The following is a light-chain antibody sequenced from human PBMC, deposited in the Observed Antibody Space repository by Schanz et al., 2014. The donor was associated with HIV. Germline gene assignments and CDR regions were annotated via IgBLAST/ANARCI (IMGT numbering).Light chain of an antibody. J-gene: IGLJ2*01. Sequence: SVLTQPPSVSGAPGQRVTISCAGSSSNIGAGYDVQWYQQLPGTAPKLLIYRNSNRPSGVPDRFSGSKSGTSASLAITGLQAEDEGDYYCQSYDSSLSGVVFGGGTKLTVL. CDR3: QSYDSSLSGVV. V-gene: IGLV1-40*01. CDR2: RNS. CDR1: SSNIGAGYD.